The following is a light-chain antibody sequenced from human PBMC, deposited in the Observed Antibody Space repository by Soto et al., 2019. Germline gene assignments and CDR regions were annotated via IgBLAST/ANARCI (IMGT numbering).Light chain of an antibody. V-gene: IGLV2-14*01. CDR3: SSYTASLTVV. J-gene: IGLJ2*01. CDR1: SSDVGGYNY. Sequence: QSARTQPASVSGSPGQSITISCTGTSSDVGGYNYVSWYQQHPDKAPKLIIFEVSNRPSGVSNRFSGSKSGNTASLTISGLRPADEADYHCSSYTASLTVVFGGGTKLTVL. CDR2: EVS.